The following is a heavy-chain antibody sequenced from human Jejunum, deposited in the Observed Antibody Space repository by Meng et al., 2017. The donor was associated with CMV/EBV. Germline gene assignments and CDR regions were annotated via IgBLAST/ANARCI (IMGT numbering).Heavy chain of an antibody. J-gene: IGHJ4*02. V-gene: IGHV1-2*02. CDR1: GYTFIGYY. CDR2: INPNTGDT. CDR3: AKDGGGFLDYYFDT. D-gene: IGHD3-10*01. Sequence: GYTFIGYYLHWVRQAPGQGLEWMGWINPNTGDTNYAQKFQGRVTMTRDMSINTVYMELTRLRSDDTAVYYCAKDGGGFLDYYFDTWGQGTLVTVSS.